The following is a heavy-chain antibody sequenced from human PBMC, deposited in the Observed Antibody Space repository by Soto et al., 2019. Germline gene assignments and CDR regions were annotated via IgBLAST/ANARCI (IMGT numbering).Heavy chain of an antibody. J-gene: IGHJ5*01. Sequence: GGSLRLSCAASGFTFSSYSMNWVRQAPGKGLEWISSISSGSSYIYYAGSVRGRFTISRDNAKNSLFLQMNSLRADDTAVYYCARDILSGGAYPDSWGQGTKVTVSS. CDR3: ARDILSGGAYPDS. D-gene: IGHD3-10*01. CDR2: ISSGSSYI. CDR1: GFTFSSYS. V-gene: IGHV3-21*01.